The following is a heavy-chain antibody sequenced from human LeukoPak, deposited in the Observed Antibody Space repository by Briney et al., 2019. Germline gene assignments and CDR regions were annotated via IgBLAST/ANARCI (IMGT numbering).Heavy chain of an antibody. J-gene: IGHJ4*02. Sequence: GGSLRLSCAASGFTFSIYSMNWVRQAPGKGLQWISDISGSSTIKKYADSVKGRFTISRDNAKNSLYLQINSLRVEDTAVYYCARTKYDTSGNPNDCWGQGTLVTVSS. V-gene: IGHV3-48*04. D-gene: IGHD3-22*01. CDR2: ISGSSTIK. CDR3: ARTKYDTSGNPNDC. CDR1: GFTFSIYS.